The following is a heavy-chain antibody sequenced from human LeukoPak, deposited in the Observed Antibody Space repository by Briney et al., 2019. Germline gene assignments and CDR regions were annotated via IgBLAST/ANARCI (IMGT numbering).Heavy chain of an antibody. J-gene: IGHJ4*02. V-gene: IGHV4-38-2*02. CDR2: IYHSGST. CDR3: ARELFMITFGGVIASFDY. D-gene: IGHD3-16*02. CDR1: GYSISSGYY. Sequence: PSETLSLTCTVSGYSISSGYYWGWIRQPPGKGLEWIGSIYHSGSTYYNPSLKSRVTISVDTSKNQFSLKLSSVTAADTAVYYCARELFMITFGGVIASFDYWGQGTLVTVSS.